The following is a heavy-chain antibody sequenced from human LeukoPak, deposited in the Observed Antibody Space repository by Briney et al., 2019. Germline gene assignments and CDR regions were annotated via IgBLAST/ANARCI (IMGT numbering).Heavy chain of an antibody. D-gene: IGHD2-8*02. V-gene: IGHV4-38-2*02. CDR3: ARIVYSTGFTDY. Sequence: SETLSLTCTVSGYSISSGYYWGWIRQPPGKGLEWIGSIFHSGSTYYNPSLKSRVTISVDTSKNQFSLRLSSVTAADTAVYRCARIVYSTGFTDYWGQGTLVTVSS. CDR1: GYSISSGYY. CDR2: IFHSGST. J-gene: IGHJ4*02.